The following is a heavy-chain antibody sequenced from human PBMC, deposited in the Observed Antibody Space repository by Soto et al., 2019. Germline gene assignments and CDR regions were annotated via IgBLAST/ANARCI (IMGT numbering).Heavy chain of an antibody. CDR3: AKDLGVGGIAVAGTQNDY. CDR2: ISGSGGST. Sequence: GESLKISCAASGFTFSSYAMSWVRQAPGKGLEWVSAISGSGGSTYYADSVKGRFTISRDNSKNTLYLQMNSLRAEDTAVYYCAKDLGVGGIAVAGTQNDYWGQGTLVTVSS. D-gene: IGHD6-19*01. V-gene: IGHV3-23*01. J-gene: IGHJ4*02. CDR1: GFTFSSYA.